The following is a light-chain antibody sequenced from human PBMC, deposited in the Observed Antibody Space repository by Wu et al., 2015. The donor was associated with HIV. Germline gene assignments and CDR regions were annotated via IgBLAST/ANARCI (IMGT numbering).Light chain of an antibody. CDR3: QQRSNWPTT. V-gene: IGKV3-11*01. J-gene: IGKJ1*01. CDR2: DAS. Sequence: EIVLTQSPATLSLSPGERATFSCRASQSVNSYLAWYQQKPGQAPRLLIYDASNRATGIPARFSGSGSGTDFTLTISSLEPEDFAVYYCQQRSNWPTTFGQGTKVEIK. CDR1: QSVNSY.